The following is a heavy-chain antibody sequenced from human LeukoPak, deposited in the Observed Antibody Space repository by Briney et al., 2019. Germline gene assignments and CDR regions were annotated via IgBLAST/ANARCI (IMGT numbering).Heavy chain of an antibody. V-gene: IGHV3-66*01. D-gene: IGHD1-26*01. Sequence: GGSLRLSCAASGFTVSSNYMSWVRQAPGKGLEWVSVIYSGGSTYYADSVKGRFTISRDNSKNTLYLKMNSLRAEDTAVYYCAKGHGWEASYYYYYMDVWGKGTTVTISS. J-gene: IGHJ6*03. CDR1: GFTVSSNY. CDR2: IYSGGST. CDR3: AKGHGWEASYYYYYMDV.